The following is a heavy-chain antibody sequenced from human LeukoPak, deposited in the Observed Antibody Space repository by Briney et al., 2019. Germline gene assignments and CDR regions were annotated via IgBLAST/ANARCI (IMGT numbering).Heavy chain of an antibody. CDR2: INSDGSST. J-gene: IGHJ4*02. D-gene: IGHD5-24*01. CDR3: ARWRDGYNWAYYFDY. V-gene: IGHV3-74*01. CDR1: GFTFSSYW. Sequence: GRSLRLSCAASGFTFSSYWMHWVRQAPGKGLVWVSRINSDGSSTSYADSVKGRFTISRDNAKNTLYLQMNSLRAEDTAVYYCARWRDGYNWAYYFDYWGQGTLVTVSS.